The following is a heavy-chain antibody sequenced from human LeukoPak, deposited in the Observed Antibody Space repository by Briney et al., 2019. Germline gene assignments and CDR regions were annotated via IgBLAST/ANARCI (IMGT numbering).Heavy chain of an antibody. CDR3: AHRGPGSYLGFAFDI. CDR2: IYWDDDK. Sequence: SGPTLVKPPQTLTLTCTFSGFSLSTSGVGVGWIRQPPGKALEWLALIYWDDDKRYSPSLRSRLTITKDTSKNQVVLTMTNMDPVDTATYYCAHRGPGSYLGFAFDIWGQGTMVTVSS. D-gene: IGHD3-10*01. V-gene: IGHV2-5*02. CDR1: GFSLSTSGVG. J-gene: IGHJ3*02.